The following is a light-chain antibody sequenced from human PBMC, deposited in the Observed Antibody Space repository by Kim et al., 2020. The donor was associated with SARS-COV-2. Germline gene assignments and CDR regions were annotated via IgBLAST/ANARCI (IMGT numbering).Light chain of an antibody. V-gene: IGLV2-8*01. Sequence: GQSVPISCTGSISDIGTYDYVSWYQQYPGKAPKLIIYDVTKRPSGVPDRFSGSKAANTASLTVSGLQAEDEADYYCSSYAGSNNGVFGGGTQLTVL. CDR1: ISDIGTYDY. CDR2: DVT. J-gene: IGLJ2*01. CDR3: SSYAGSNNGV.